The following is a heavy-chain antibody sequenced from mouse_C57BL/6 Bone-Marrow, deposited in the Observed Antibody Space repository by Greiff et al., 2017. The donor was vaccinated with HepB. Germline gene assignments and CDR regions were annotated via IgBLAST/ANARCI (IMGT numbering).Heavy chain of an antibody. D-gene: IGHD2-1*01. CDR2: ISDGGSYT. CDR1: GFTFSSYA. Sequence: DVHLVESGGGLVKPGGSLKLSCAASGFTFSSYAMSWVRQTPEKRLEWVATISDGGSYTYYPDNVKGRFTISRDNAKNNLYLQMSHLKSEDTAMYYCARLYHRAYWGQGTLVTVSA. V-gene: IGHV5-4*01. J-gene: IGHJ3*01. CDR3: ARLYHRAY.